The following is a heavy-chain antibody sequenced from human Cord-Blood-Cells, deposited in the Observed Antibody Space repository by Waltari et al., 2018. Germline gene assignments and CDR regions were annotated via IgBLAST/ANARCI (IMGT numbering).Heavy chain of an antibody. J-gene: IGHJ3*02. D-gene: IGHD3-10*01. CDR1: GFTFSSYG. CDR2: LSYDGSKK. Sequence: QVQLVESGGGVVQPGRSLRLSCAASGFTFSSYGMHWVRQAPGNGLGWVEVLSYDGSKKYYAASGKGRFTISRDNSKNTLYLQMNSLRAEDTAVYYCAKLGYGSVDAFDIWGQGTMVTVSS. CDR3: AKLGYGSVDAFDI. V-gene: IGHV3-30*18.